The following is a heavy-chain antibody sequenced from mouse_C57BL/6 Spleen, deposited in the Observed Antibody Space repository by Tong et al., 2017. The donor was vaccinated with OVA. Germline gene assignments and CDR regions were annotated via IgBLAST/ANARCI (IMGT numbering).Heavy chain of an antibody. CDR1: GFTFSSYA. V-gene: IGHV5-6*01. J-gene: IGHJ4*01. CDR2: ISSGGSYT. D-gene: IGHD1-1*02. Sequence: EVQLQESGGGLVKPGGSLKLSCAASGFTFSSYAMSWVRQTPDKRLEWVATISSGGSYTYYPDSVKGRFTISRDNAKNTLYLKMSSLKSEDTAMYYCARHEELSPMDYWGQGTSVTVSS. CDR3: ARHEELSPMDY.